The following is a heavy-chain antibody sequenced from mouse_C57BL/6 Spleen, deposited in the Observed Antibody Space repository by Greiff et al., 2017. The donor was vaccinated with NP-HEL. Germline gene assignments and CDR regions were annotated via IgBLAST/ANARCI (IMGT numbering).Heavy chain of an antibody. V-gene: IGHV2-2*01. Sequence: QVQLQQSGPGLVQPSQSLSITCTVSGFSFTSYGVHWVRQSPGKGLEWLGVIWSGGSTDYNAAVISRLSISKDNSKSQVFFKMNSLQADDTAIYSCARNYYSFYFDYWGQGTTLTVSS. D-gene: IGHD2-12*01. CDR3: ARNYYSFYFDY. CDR1: GFSFTSYG. J-gene: IGHJ2*01. CDR2: IWSGGST.